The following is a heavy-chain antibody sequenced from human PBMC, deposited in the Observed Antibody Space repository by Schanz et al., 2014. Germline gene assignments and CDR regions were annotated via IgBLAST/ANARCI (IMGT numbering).Heavy chain of an antibody. CDR2: ISGSGGST. D-gene: IGHD5-18*01. CDR1: GFTFSSYA. CDR3: VRVSFADPRLYRGMDRDIDY. V-gene: IGHV3-23*01. J-gene: IGHJ4*02. Sequence: DVQLLESGGGLVQPGGSLRLSCAASGFTFSSYAMSWVRQAPGKGLEWVSAISGSGGSTYYADSVKGRFTISRDNSKNTLYLQMNSLRAEDTAVYYCVRVSFADPRLYRGMDRDIDYWGQGTLVTVSS.